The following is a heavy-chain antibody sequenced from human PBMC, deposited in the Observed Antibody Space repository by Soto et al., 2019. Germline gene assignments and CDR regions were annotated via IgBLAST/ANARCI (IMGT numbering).Heavy chain of an antibody. CDR2: INSHSGAT. Sequence: ASVKVSCKTSGYTFTDYDINWVRQAPGQGLEWMGRINSHSGATTYAQKFQDRVTMTRDTSIRTANMELSSLRADDTAVYYCVRAIAPAAPLGPGGQGNLVTVSS. CDR3: VRAIAPAAPLGP. V-gene: IGHV1-2*06. D-gene: IGHD6-13*01. CDR1: GYTFTDYD. J-gene: IGHJ5*02.